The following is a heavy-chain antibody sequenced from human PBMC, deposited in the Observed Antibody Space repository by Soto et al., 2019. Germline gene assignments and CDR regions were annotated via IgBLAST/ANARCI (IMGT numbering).Heavy chain of an antibody. J-gene: IGHJ5*02. CDR3: ARTIPAAIPNWFDP. D-gene: IGHD2-2*01. V-gene: IGHV4-34*01. CDR2: INHSGST. Sequence: SETLSLTCAVYGGSFSGYYWSWIRQPPGKGLEWIGEINHSGSTNYNPSLKSRVTISVDTSKNQFSLKLSSVTAADTAVYYCARTIPAAIPNWFDPWGQGTLVTVS. CDR1: GGSFSGYY.